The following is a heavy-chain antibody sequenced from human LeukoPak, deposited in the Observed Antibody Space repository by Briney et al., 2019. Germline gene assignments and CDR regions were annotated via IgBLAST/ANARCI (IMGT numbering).Heavy chain of an antibody. D-gene: IGHD3-22*01. J-gene: IGHJ3*02. CDR2: IYYSGST. CDR1: GGSIGSYY. CDR3: ARGHDSSGYYYDAFDI. V-gene: IGHV4-59*01. Sequence: SETLSLTCTVSGGSIGSYYWSWIRQPPGKGLEWIGYIYYSGSTNYNPSLKSRVTISVDTSKNQFSLKLSSVTAADTAVYYCARGHDSSGYYYDAFDIWGQGTMVTVSS.